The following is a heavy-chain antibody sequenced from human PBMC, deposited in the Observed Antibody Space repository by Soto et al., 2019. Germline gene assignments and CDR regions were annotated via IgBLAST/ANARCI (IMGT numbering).Heavy chain of an antibody. J-gene: IGHJ5*02. Sequence: PSETLSLTGTVSGGSISSSSYYWGWIRQPPGKGLEWIGSIYYIGSTYYNPSLKSRVTISVDTYKKQFSLKLSSVTAADTAVYYCAREVVVSVAARQVWFDPWGEGTLVTFCS. CDR2: IYYIGST. V-gene: IGHV4-39*02. D-gene: IGHD6-6*01. CDR3: AREVVVSVAARQVWFDP. CDR1: GGSISSSSYY.